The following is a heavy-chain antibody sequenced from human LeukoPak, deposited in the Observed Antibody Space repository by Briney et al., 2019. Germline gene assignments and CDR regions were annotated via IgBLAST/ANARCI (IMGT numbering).Heavy chain of an antibody. CDR3: ARFEQQLGYFDY. V-gene: IGHV3-11*04. CDR2: ISSSGTTI. D-gene: IGHD6-13*01. Sequence: GGSLRLSCAAPGFTFSDYYMSWIRQAPGKGLEWVSYISSSGTTIYYADSVKGRFTISRDNAKNSLYLQMNSLRAEDTAVYYCARFEQQLGYFDYWGQGTLVTVSS. J-gene: IGHJ4*02. CDR1: GFTFSDYY.